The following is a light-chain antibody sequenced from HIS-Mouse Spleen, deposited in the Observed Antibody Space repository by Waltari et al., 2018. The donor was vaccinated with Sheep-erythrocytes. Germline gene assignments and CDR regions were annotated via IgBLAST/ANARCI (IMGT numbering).Light chain of an antibody. J-gene: IGKJ2*01. Sequence: EIVLTQSPATLSLSPGERATLPCRASQSVSSYLAWYQQKPGQAPRLLIYDASNRATGIPARFSGSGSGTDFTLTISSLEPEDFAVYYCQQRSNWYTFVQGTKLEIK. CDR2: DAS. CDR3: QQRSNWYT. CDR1: QSVSSY. V-gene: IGKV3-11*01.